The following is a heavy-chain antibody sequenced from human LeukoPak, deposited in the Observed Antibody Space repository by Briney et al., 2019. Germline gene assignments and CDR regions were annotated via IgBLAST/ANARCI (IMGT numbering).Heavy chain of an antibody. V-gene: IGHV3-23*01. CDR2: ISGSAHKI. CDR3: ARDGVGADYDSSGYYSY. J-gene: IGHJ4*02. Sequence: PGGSLRLSCVASGITFSNYAVSWVRQAPEKGLDWVSVISGSAHKIRYADSVKGRFTISRDNSENIVYLQMNNLRVEDTAVYYCARDGVGADYDSSGYYSYWGQGTLVTVSS. CDR1: GITFSNYA. D-gene: IGHD3-22*01.